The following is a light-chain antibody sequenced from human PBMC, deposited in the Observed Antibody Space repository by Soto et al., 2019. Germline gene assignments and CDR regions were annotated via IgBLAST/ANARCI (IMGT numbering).Light chain of an antibody. Sequence: QSVLTQPPSASGTPGQRVTISCSGSSSNIGSNTVSWFQQLPGTAPKLLISSNNQRPSGVPDRFSGSKSGTSASLAINGLQSEDEADYFCAAWDASLNGWVFGGGTKVTVL. CDR1: SSNIGSNT. V-gene: IGLV1-44*01. J-gene: IGLJ3*02. CDR2: SNN. CDR3: AAWDASLNGWV.